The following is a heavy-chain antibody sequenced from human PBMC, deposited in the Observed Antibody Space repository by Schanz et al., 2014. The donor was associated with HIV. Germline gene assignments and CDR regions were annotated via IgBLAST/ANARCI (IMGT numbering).Heavy chain of an antibody. CDR2: INHSGNT. J-gene: IGHJ6*02. Sequence: QVLLHQWGAGLLKPSETLSLTCAVYGGSFRGFYWNWIRQAPGKGLEWIGEINHSGNTYKKPSLKSRFPIPVDTSKTQSSLNLTSVTAADTAVYFCGRGTRYERDYVGPRSDGMDVWGQGTTVIVSS. CDR1: GGSFRGFY. D-gene: IGHD4-17*01. V-gene: IGHV4-34*01. CDR3: GRGTRYERDYVGPRSDGMDV.